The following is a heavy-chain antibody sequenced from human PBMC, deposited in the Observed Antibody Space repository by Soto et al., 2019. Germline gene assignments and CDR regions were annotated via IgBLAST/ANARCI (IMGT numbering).Heavy chain of an antibody. J-gene: IGHJ4*02. Sequence: SETLSLTCIVSGGSISRHYLTWIRQSPGKGLEWIGHVYYSGSTKYNPSLKSRVIISLETSKNQFSLSLSSVTSEDTAVYYCARGGGIVVVTAPYDHWGQGTLVTVSS. V-gene: IGHV4-59*11. CDR2: VYYSGST. CDR3: ARGGGIVVVTAPYDH. CDR1: GGSISRHY. D-gene: IGHD2-21*02.